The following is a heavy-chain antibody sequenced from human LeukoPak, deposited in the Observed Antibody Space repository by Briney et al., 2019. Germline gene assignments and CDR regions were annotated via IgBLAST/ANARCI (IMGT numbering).Heavy chain of an antibody. CDR3: ARNRRVIREKYYYYYYYMDV. J-gene: IGHJ6*03. CDR1: GGTFSSYA. V-gene: IGHV1-69*05. Sequence: GASVKVSCKASGGTFSSYAISWVRQAPGQGLEWMGRIIPIFGTANYAQKFQGRVTITTDEPTSTAYMELSSLRSEDTAVYYCARNRRVIREKYYYYYYYMDVWGKGTTVTVSS. D-gene: IGHD2-21*01. CDR2: IIPIFGTA.